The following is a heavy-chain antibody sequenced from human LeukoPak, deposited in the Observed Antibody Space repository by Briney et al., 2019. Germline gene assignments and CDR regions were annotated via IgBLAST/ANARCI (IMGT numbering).Heavy chain of an antibody. J-gene: IGHJ5*02. CDR1: GGSFSGYY. D-gene: IGHD2-2*01. CDR2: INHSGST. Sequence: SETLSLTCAVYGGSFSGYYWSWIRQPPGKGLEWIGEINHSGSTNYNPSLKSRVTISVDTSKNQFSLKLSSVTAADTAVYYCARAVVVVPAALNWFDPWGQGTLVTVSS. CDR3: ARAVVVVPAALNWFDP. V-gene: IGHV4-34*01.